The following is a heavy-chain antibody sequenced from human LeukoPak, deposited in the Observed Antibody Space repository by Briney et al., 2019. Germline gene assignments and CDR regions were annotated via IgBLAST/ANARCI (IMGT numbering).Heavy chain of an antibody. D-gene: IGHD3-10*01. CDR3: ARERVRGVHDAFDI. J-gene: IGHJ3*02. Sequence: SETLSLTCTVSGVSISSYYWSWIRQPPGKGLEWIGYIYYSGSTNYNPSLKSRVTISVSTSKNPFSLKLSSVTAADTAVYYCARERVRGVHDAFDIWGQGTMVTVSS. CDR2: IYYSGST. V-gene: IGHV4-59*01. CDR1: GVSISSYY.